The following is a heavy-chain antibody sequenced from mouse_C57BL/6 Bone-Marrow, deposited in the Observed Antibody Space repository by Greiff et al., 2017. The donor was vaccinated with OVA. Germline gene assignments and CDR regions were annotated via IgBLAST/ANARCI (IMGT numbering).Heavy chain of an antibody. J-gene: IGHJ3*01. Sequence: EVHLVESGGGLVQPGGSLKLSCAASGFTFSDYYRGGVRGIPEKRGGWVAYISNGGGSTYYPDTVKGRFTISRDNAKNTLYLQMSRLKSEDTAMYYCAHGSSSAWFAYWGQGTLVTVSA. CDR3: AHGSSSAWFAY. CDR1: GFTFSDYY. V-gene: IGHV5-12*01. D-gene: IGHD1-1*01. CDR2: ISNGGGST.